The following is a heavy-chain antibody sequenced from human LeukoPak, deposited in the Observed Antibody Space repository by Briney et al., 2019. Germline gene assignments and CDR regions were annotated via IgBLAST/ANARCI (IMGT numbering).Heavy chain of an antibody. V-gene: IGHV3-48*01. J-gene: IGHJ4*02. CDR3: ARTGDYGGLDY. CDR2: ISSSSSTI. Sequence: PGGSLRLSCAASRFTFSSYSMNWVRQAPGKGLEWVSYISSSSSTIYYADSVKGRFTISRDNAKNSLYLQMNSLRAEDTAVYYCARTGDYGGLDYWGQGTLVTVSS. D-gene: IGHD4-23*01. CDR1: RFTFSSYS.